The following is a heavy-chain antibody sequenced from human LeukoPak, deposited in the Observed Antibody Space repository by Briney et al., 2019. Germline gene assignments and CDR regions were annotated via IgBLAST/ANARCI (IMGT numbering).Heavy chain of an antibody. V-gene: IGHV1-18*01. CDR2: ISTYNGRT. CDR3: ARDSSPGFGESWETGYYYYGMDV. Sequence: ASVKVSCKASGYTFTRYGINWVRQAPGQGLEWMGWISTYNGRTKYVQKLQARVTMTTDTSTNTAYMELRSLRSDDTAVYYCARDSSPGFGESWETGYYYYGMDVWGQGTTVTVSS. J-gene: IGHJ6*02. D-gene: IGHD3-10*01. CDR1: GYTFTRYG.